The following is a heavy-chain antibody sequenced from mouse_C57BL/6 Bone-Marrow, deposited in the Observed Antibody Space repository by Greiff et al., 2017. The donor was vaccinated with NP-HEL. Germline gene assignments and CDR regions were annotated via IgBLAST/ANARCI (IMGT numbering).Heavy chain of an antibody. CDR2: ISSGGSYT. V-gene: IGHV5-6*02. D-gene: IGHD1-1*01. Sequence: DVKLVESGGDLVKPGGSLKLSCAASGFTFSSYGMSWVRQTPDKRLEWVATISSGGSYTYYPDSVKGRFTISCDNAKNTLYLQMSRLKSEDTAMYYCARGDYERAMDYWGQGTSVTVSS. CDR3: ARGDYERAMDY. J-gene: IGHJ4*01. CDR1: GFTFSSYG.